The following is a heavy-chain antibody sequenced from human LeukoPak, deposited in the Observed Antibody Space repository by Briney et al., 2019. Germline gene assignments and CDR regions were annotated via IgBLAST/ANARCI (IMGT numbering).Heavy chain of an antibody. Sequence: SETLSLTCTLSVGSISGYNWRWIRQPPGKGLEWIGYIYYSGSTNYNPSLKSRVTISVDTSKNQFSLSHISVTAADTAVYSCATGLAAAGWDAFDNWGQGTMVTVSS. J-gene: IGHJ3*02. CDR1: VGSISGYN. CDR2: IYYSGST. D-gene: IGHD6-13*01. V-gene: IGHV4-59*08. CDR3: ATGLAAAGWDAFDN.